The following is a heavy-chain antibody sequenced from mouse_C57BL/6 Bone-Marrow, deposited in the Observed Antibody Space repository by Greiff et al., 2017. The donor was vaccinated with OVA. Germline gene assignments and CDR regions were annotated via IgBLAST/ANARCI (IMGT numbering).Heavy chain of an antibody. D-gene: IGHD2-4*01. CDR1: GYTFTSYW. V-gene: IGHV1-52*01. CDR2: IDPSDSET. Sequence: QVQLQQPGAELVRPGSSVKLSCKASGYTFTSYWMHWVKQRPIQGLEWIGNIDPSDSETHYNQKFKDKATLTVDKSSSTAYMQLSSLTSEDSAVYYCARGGNYYDDGWFAYWGQGTLVTVSA. J-gene: IGHJ3*01. CDR3: ARGGNYYDDGWFAY.